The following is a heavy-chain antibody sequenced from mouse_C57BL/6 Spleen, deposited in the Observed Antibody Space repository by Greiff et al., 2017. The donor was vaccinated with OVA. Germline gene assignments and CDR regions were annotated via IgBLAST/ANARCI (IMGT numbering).Heavy chain of an antibody. CDR2: IYPGNGDT. J-gene: IGHJ2*01. V-gene: IGHV1-12*01. CDR3: AGTSGIHYFDY. D-gene: IGHD6-1*01. Sequence: LQQSGAELVRPGASVKMSCKASGYTFTSYNMHWVKQTPRQGLEWIGAIYPGNGDTSYNQKFKGKATLTVAKSSSTAYMQLRSLTSKDSAVYFCAGTSGIHYFDYWGKGTTLTVSS. CDR1: GYTFTSYN.